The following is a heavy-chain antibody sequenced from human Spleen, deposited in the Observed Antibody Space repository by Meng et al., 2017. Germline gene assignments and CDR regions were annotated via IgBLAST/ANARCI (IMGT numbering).Heavy chain of an antibody. D-gene: IGHD4-17*01. J-gene: IGHJ5*02. Sequence: GSLRLSCTVSGGSISGSTYYWGWIRQPPGKGLEWIGSIYYSGSTYYNPSLKSRVTVSVDTSKNQFSLKLGSVTAADTAVYYCARVLRLGDYDWFDPWGQGTLVTVSS. CDR2: IYYSGST. CDR1: GGSISGSTYY. V-gene: IGHV4-39*07. CDR3: ARVLRLGDYDWFDP.